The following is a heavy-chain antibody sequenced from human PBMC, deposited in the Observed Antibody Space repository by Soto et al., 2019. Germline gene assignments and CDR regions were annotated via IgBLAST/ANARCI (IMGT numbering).Heavy chain of an antibody. CDR3: ARVGWLQSYWYYGLDV. J-gene: IGHJ6*02. V-gene: IGHV4-34*01. CDR2: INHSGST. Sequence: QVQLQQWGAGLLKPSETLSLTCAVYGGSFSGYYWSWIRQPPGKGLEWIGEINHSGSTNYNPSLKSRVTISLDTSKSQFSLKLSSVTAADTAVYYCARVGWLQSYWYYGLDVWGQGTTVTVSS. CDR1: GGSFSGYY. D-gene: IGHD5-12*01.